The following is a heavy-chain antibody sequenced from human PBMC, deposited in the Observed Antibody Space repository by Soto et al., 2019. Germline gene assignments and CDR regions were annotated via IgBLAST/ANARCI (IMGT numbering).Heavy chain of an antibody. CDR2: INAGNGAT. J-gene: IGHJ5*02. CDR1: GYTFTSYP. CDR3: ATDRGGYCSGGSCSEAWFDP. Sequence: QVQLVQSGPEEKKPGASVKVSCKASGYTFTSYPLNWLRQAPGQRPEWMGWINAGNGATKYSQKFQGRVSITRDKXXSTTYMHLSRLRFDDTAVYYCATDRGGYCSGGSCSEAWFDPWGQGTLVTVSS. V-gene: IGHV1-3*05. D-gene: IGHD2-15*01.